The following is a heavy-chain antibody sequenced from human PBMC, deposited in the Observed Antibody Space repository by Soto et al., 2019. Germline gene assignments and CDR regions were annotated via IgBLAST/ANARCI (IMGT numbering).Heavy chain of an antibody. V-gene: IGHV4-34*01. CDR3: ARENVAGTGLSFDY. Sequence: QVQLQQWGAGLLKPSETLSLTCAVYGGSFSGYYWSWIRQPPGKGLEWIGEINHSGSTNYNPSLKSRVTISVDTSKTQFSLKLSSVTAADTAVYYCARENVAGTGLSFDYWGQGTLVTVSS. CDR2: INHSGST. CDR1: GGSFSGYY. J-gene: IGHJ4*02. D-gene: IGHD6-19*01.